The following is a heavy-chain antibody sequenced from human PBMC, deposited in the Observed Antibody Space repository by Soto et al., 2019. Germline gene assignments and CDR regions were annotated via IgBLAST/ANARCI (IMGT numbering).Heavy chain of an antibody. CDR2: VSYDGSNK. CDR1: GFTFNSYA. CDR3: ARDLRRNGSIAAAGNFDY. Sequence: GGSLRLSCAASGFTFNSYAMHWVRQAPGKGLEWVAVVSYDGSNKYYADSVKGRFTISRDNSKNTLYLQMNSLRAEDTAVYYCARDLRRNGSIAAAGNFDYWGQGTLVTVSS. V-gene: IGHV3-30-3*01. D-gene: IGHD6-13*01. J-gene: IGHJ4*02.